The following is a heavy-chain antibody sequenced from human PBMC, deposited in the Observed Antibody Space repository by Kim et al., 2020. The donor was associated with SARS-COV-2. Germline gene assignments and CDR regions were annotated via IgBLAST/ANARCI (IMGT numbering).Heavy chain of an antibody. CDR3: AREDWVRLHHNLAY. V-gene: IGHV4-39*01. CDR2: IYYSGST. Sequence: SETLSLTCTVSGGSISSSSYYWGWIRQPPGKGLEWIGSIYYSGSTYYNPSLKSRVTISVDTSKNQFSLKLSSVTAADTAVYYCAREDWVRLHHNLAYWG. CDR1: GGSISSSSYY. J-gene: IGHJ4*01. D-gene: IGHD3-10*01.